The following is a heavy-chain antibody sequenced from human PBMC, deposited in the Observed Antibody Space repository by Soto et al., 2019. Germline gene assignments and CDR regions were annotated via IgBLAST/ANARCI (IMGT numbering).Heavy chain of an antibody. V-gene: IGHV4-31*03. CDR3: ARAPHSDDYGDYGFDY. CDR2: IYYSGST. J-gene: IGHJ4*02. D-gene: IGHD4-17*01. CDR1: GGSISSGGYY. Sequence: QVQLQESGPGLVKPSQTLSLTCTVSGGSISSGGYYWSWIRQHPGKGLEWIGYIYYSGSTYCNPSLKSRVTISVDTSKNQFSLKLSSVTAADTAVYYCARAPHSDDYGDYGFDYWGQGTLVTVSS.